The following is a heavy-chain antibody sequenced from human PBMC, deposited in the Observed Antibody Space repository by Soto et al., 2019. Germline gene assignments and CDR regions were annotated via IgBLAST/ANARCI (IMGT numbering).Heavy chain of an antibody. V-gene: IGHV2-5*02. J-gene: IGHJ4*02. CDR2: IYWDDDK. Sequence: QITLKESGPTLVKPTQTLTLTCTFSGFSLSTSGVGVGWIRQPPGKALEWLALIYWDDDKRYSPSLKSRLTIXKXTXXNQVVLTMTNMDPVDTATYYCAHKVHLYSGYEFDYWGQGTLVTVSS. CDR3: AHKVHLYSGYEFDY. D-gene: IGHD5-12*01. CDR1: GFSLSTSGVG.